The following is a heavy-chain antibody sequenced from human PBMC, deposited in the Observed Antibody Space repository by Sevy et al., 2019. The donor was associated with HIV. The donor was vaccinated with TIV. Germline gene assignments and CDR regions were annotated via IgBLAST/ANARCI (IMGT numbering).Heavy chain of an antibody. D-gene: IGHD2-2*01. Sequence: GGSLRLSCAASGFTFSNYAMTWVRQAPGKGLEWVSSISRSGGSTYYADSVKGRFTLSRDNSKNPLYVQMNSLRAEDTALYYCAKVDVVVPVADYGLDVWGQGTTVTVSS. CDR2: ISRSGGST. CDR3: AKVDVVVPVADYGLDV. V-gene: IGHV3-23*01. CDR1: GFTFSNYA. J-gene: IGHJ6*02.